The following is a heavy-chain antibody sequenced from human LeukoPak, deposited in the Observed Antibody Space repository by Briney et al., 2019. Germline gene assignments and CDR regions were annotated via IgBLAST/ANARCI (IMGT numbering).Heavy chain of an antibody. D-gene: IGHD1-1*01. CDR1: GFTFSSYS. Sequence: GGSLRLSCAASGFTFSSYSMNWVRQAPGKGLEWVSSISSSSSYIYYADSVKGRFTISRDNAKNSLYLQMNSLRAEDTAVYYCARYKASVDAFDIWGQGTMVTVSS. CDR2: ISSSSSYI. CDR3: ARYKASVDAFDI. J-gene: IGHJ3*02. V-gene: IGHV3-21*04.